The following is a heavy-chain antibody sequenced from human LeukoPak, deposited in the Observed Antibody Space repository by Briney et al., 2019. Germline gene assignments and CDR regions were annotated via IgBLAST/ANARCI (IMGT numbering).Heavy chain of an antibody. V-gene: IGHV1-69*13. CDR1: GGTFSSYA. J-gene: IGHJ4*02. CDR2: IIPIFGTA. D-gene: IGHD3-22*01. CDR3: ARAQWGYYYDSSGYYF. Sequence: SVKVSCKASGGTFSSYAISWVRQAPGQGLEWMGGIIPIFGTANYAQKFQGRVTITADESTSTAYMELSSLRSDDTAVYYCARAQWGYYYDSSGYYFWGQGTLVTVSS.